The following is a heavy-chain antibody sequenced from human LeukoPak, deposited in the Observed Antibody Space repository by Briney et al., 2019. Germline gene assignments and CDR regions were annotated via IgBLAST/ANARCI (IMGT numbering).Heavy chain of an antibody. CDR1: GFTFSSYA. V-gene: IGHV3-7*01. CDR2: IKDDGSEK. J-gene: IGHJ4*02. Sequence: PGGSLRLSCAASGFTFSSYAMHWVRQAPGKGLEWVANIKDDGSEKYYVESVKGRFTISRDNAKNSVSLQMNALRAEDTAVYYCGRIFNIWGTFRNTWGQGTQVTVSS. D-gene: IGHD3-16*02. CDR3: GRIFNIWGTFRNT.